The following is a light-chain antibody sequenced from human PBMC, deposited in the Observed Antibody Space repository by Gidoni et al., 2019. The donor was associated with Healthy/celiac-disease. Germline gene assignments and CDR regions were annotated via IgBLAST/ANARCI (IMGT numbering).Light chain of an antibody. CDR3: QQSYSTPRT. V-gene: IGKV1-39*01. CDR2: AAS. CDR1: QRISSY. Sequence: DIQMTQSPSSLSASVGDRVTIPFRASQRISSYLNWYKQKPGKAPKLLIYAASSLQSGVPSRFSGSGSGTDFTLTISSLQPEDFATYYCQQSYSTPRTFXGXTKVEIK. J-gene: IGKJ4*01.